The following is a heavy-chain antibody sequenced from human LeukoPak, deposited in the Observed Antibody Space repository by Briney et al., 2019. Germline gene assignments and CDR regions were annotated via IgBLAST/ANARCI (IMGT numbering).Heavy chain of an antibody. D-gene: IGHD3-22*01. CDR1: GFTFRSYW. V-gene: IGHV3-7*01. CDR3: ARAQYYDSSGYYYEDYFQH. Sequence: PGGSLRLSCAASGFTFRSYWMSWVRQAPGKGLEWVANIKQDGSEKYYVDSVKGRFTLSRDNAKNSLYLQMNSLRDEDTAVYYCARAQYYDSSGYYYEDYFQHWGQGTLVTVSS. CDR2: IKQDGSEK. J-gene: IGHJ1*01.